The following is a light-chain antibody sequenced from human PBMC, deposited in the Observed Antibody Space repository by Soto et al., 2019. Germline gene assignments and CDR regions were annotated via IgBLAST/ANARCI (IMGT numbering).Light chain of an antibody. V-gene: IGKV3-20*01. CDR2: GAS. J-gene: IGKJ3*01. CDR1: QSVSSNY. CDR3: QQYGSSPFT. Sequence: EIVLTQSPGTLSLSPGERATLSYRASQSVSSNYLAWYQQKPGQAPRLLIYGASSRATGIPDRFSGSGSATGFTLTISRLEPEDFAVYYCQQYGSSPFTFGPGTKVDIK.